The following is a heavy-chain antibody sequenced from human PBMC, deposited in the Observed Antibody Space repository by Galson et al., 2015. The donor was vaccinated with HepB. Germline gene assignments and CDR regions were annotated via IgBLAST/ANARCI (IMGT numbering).Heavy chain of an antibody. CDR3: ARPAWDDAFDI. V-gene: IGHV3-53*01. Sequence: SLRLSCAASGFTVSSNYMSWVRQAPGKGLEWVSGIYSGGSTYYADSVKGRFTISRDNSKNTLYLQMNSLRAEDTAVYYCARPAWDDAFDIWGQGTMVTVSS. D-gene: IGHD1-26*01. CDR1: GFTVSSNY. CDR2: IYSGGST. J-gene: IGHJ3*02.